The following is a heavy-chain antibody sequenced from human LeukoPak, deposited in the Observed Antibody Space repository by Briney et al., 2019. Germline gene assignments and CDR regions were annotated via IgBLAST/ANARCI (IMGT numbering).Heavy chain of an antibody. CDR1: GFTFSSYA. CDR3: AKSDHDYGGNGDDY. V-gene: IGHV3-23*01. CDR2: ISGSGGST. J-gene: IGHJ4*02. Sequence: PGGSLRLSRAASGFTFSSYAMSWVRQAPGKGLEWVSAISGSGGSTYYADSVKGRFTISRDNSKNTLYLQMNSLRAEDTAVYYCAKSDHDYGGNGDDYRGQGTLVTVSS. D-gene: IGHD4-23*01.